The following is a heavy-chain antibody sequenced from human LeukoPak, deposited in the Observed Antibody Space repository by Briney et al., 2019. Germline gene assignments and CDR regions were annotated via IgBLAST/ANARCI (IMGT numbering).Heavy chain of an antibody. D-gene: IGHD3-10*01. CDR3: AKGQAYGSGRSDDAFDI. Sequence: GGSLRLSCVVSGFTFSSYGMYWVRQAPGKGLEWVAVIWYDGSNKYYADSVKGRFTISRDNSKNTLYLQMTSLRAEDTAVYYCAKGQAYGSGRSDDAFDIWGQGTMVTVSS. J-gene: IGHJ3*02. CDR2: IWYDGSNK. V-gene: IGHV3-30*02. CDR1: GFTFSSYG.